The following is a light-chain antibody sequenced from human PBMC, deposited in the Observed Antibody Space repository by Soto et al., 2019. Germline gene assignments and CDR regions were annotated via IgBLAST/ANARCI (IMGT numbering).Light chain of an antibody. CDR1: QSISSY. V-gene: IGKV1-39*01. J-gene: IGKJ1*01. CDR2: GAS. CDR3: QLSYSTPWT. Sequence: DIQMTQSPSSLSASVGDRVTITCRASQSISSYLNWYQQKPGKAPNLLIYGASSLQSGVPSRFSGSGSGTDFTLTISSLQPEDFATYYCQLSYSTPWTFGQGTKVE.